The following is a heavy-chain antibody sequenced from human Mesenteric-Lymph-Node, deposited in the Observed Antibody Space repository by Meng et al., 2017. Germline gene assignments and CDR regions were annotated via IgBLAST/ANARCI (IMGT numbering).Heavy chain of an antibody. J-gene: IGHJ5*02. D-gene: IGHD1-1*01. CDR3: ARHPRVKSSGNYRFDL. V-gene: IGHV4-4*07. CDR2: IYSSGTT. CDR1: GGSIGTYY. Sequence: SETLSLTCIVSGGSIGTYYWSWIRQPAGKGLEWIGRIYSSGTTNYNPSLKSRVTMSVDTSKNQFSLNLRSVTAADTAVYFCARHPRVKSSGNYRFDLWTQGTLVTVSS.